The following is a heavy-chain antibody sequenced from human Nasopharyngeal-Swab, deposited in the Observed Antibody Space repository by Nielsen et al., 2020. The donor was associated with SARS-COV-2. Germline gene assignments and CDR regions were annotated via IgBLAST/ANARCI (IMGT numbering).Heavy chain of an antibody. CDR3: ARGTGSSSSGTTLVLGGFDY. CDR2: ISSSGSTI. D-gene: IGHD6-6*01. J-gene: IGHJ4*02. Sequence: GGSLRLSCAASGFTFSDYYMSWIRQAPGKGLEWVSYISSSGSTIYYADSVKGRFTISRDNAKNSLYLQMNSLRAEDTAVYYCARGTGSSSSGTTLVLGGFDYWGQGTLVTVSS. V-gene: IGHV3-11*04. CDR1: GFTFSDYY.